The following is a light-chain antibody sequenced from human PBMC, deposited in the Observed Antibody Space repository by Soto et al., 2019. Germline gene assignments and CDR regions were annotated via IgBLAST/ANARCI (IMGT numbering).Light chain of an antibody. CDR1: SGSVSTSYY. Sequence: QTVVTQEPSFSVSPGRTVTLTCGLSSGSVSTSYYPRWYQQTPGQAPRTLIYSTNTRSSGVPDRFSGSILGNKAALTITGAPADDASDYYCVLYMGSGIWVFGGGTKLTVL. CDR3: VLYMGSGIWV. CDR2: STN. J-gene: IGLJ3*02. V-gene: IGLV8-61*01.